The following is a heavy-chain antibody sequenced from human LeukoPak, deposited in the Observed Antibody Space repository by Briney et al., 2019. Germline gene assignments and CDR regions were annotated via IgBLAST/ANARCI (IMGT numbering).Heavy chain of an antibody. CDR2: ISYDGSNK. CDR1: GFTFSSYG. J-gene: IGHJ4*02. V-gene: IGHV3-30*18. Sequence: GGSLRLSCAASGFTFSSYGMHWVRQAPGGVLEWVAVISYDGSNKYYADSVKGRFTISRENSKNTLYLQMNSLRAEDTAAYYCAKDFDYWGQGTLVTVSS. CDR3: AKDFDY.